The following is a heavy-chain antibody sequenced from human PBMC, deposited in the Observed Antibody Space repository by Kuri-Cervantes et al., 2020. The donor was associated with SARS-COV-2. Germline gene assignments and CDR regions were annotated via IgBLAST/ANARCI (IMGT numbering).Heavy chain of an antibody. Sequence: GESLKISCAASGFTFSSYAMHWVRQAPGKGLEWVAVISYDGSNKYYADSVKGRFTISRDNSKNTLYLQMNSLRAEDTAVFYCARPLHADSTVFPNFYYSGMDVWGQGTTVTVSS. CDR2: ISYDGSNK. D-gene: IGHD4-17*01. CDR3: ARPLHADSTVFPNFYYSGMDV. J-gene: IGHJ6*02. CDR1: GFTFSSYA. V-gene: IGHV3-30-3*01.